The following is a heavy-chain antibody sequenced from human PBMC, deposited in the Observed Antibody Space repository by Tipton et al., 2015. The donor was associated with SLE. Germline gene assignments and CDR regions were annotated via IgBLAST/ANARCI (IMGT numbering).Heavy chain of an antibody. Sequence: TLSLTCSVYGDSLSGQYWSWIRQPPGKGLGWIGEVFRGGSTNYSPSLESRVTITVDMSKNQFSLRLSSVTVADTAVYYCAKDYNHDNADYNWGQGTLVIVSS. CDR2: VFRGGST. J-gene: IGHJ4*02. CDR1: GDSLSGQY. D-gene: IGHD4-17*01. CDR3: AKDYNHDNADYN. V-gene: IGHV4-34*12.